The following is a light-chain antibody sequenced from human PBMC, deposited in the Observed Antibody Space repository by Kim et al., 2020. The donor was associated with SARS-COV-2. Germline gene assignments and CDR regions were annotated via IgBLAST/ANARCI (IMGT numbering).Light chain of an antibody. CDR1: SSNIGSKN. Sequence: GQRVTISCSGSSSNIGSKNVNWYQQLPGKAPKLLIYSNNQRPSGVPDRFSGSKSGTSASLAISGLQSDDEADYYCAAWDDSLDGPVFGGGTQLTVL. J-gene: IGLJ3*02. V-gene: IGLV1-44*01. CDR2: SNN. CDR3: AAWDDSLDGPV.